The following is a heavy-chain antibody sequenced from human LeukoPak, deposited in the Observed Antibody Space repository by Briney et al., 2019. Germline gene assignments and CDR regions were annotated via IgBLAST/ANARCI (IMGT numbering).Heavy chain of an antibody. CDR3: AAHYYDSSGHNPIDAFDI. D-gene: IGHD3-22*01. J-gene: IGHJ3*02. V-gene: IGHV1-69*02. Sequence: GSSVKVSCKASGGTFSSYTISWVRQAPGQGLEWMGRINPILGIANYAQKFQGRVTITADKSTSTAYMELSSLRSEDTAVYYCAAHYYDSSGHNPIDAFDIWGQGTMVTVSS. CDR2: INPILGIA. CDR1: GGTFSSYT.